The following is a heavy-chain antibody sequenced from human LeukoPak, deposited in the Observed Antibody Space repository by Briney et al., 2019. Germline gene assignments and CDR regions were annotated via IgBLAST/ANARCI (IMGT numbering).Heavy chain of an antibody. D-gene: IGHD3-22*01. CDR1: GGSFSGYY. J-gene: IGHJ3*02. V-gene: IGHV4-34*01. Sequence: SETLSLTCAVYGGSFSGYYWSWIRQPPGKGLEWIGEINHSGSTNYNPSLKSRVTITVDTSKNQFSLKLSSVTAADTAVYYCARAPRVDYYDSSGYYHFDAFDIWGQGTMVTVSS. CDR3: ARAPRVDYYDSSGYYHFDAFDI. CDR2: INHSGST.